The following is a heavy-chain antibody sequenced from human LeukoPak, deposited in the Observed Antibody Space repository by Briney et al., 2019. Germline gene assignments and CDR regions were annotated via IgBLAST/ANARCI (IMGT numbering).Heavy chain of an antibody. V-gene: IGHV4-34*01. Sequence: SETLSLTCAVYGGSFSGYYWSWIRQPPGKGLEGMGEINHSGSTNYNPSLKSRVTISVDTSKNQFSLKLSSVTAADTAVYYCARWTSQTDDYYDSSGYYYFDYWGQGTLVTVSS. D-gene: IGHD3-22*01. CDR1: GGSFSGYY. CDR2: INHSGST. CDR3: ARWTSQTDDYYDSSGYYYFDY. J-gene: IGHJ4*02.